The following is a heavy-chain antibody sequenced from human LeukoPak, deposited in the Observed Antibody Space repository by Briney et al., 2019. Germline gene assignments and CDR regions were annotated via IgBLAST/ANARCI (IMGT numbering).Heavy chain of an antibody. CDR3: ARVLGSGTYGLDV. Sequence: GGSLRLSCAASGFTISSYDMHWVRQATGTGLEWVSSIGTAGDTYYSGSVKGRFTISRENAKNSLYLQMNSLRAGDTAVYYCARVLGSGTYGLDVWGQGTTVTVSS. D-gene: IGHD3-10*01. CDR2: IGTAGDT. V-gene: IGHV3-13*04. CDR1: GFTISSYD. J-gene: IGHJ6*02.